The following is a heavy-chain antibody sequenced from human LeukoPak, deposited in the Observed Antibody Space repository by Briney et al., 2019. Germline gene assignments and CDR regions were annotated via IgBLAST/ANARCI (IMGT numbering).Heavy chain of an antibody. J-gene: IGHJ4*02. Sequence: PSETLSLTCTVSGASITSSYWNWIRQAPGKGLEWIGYIYHSGTTNYNPSLSSQVTISVATSKNQVSLKLRSVTAADTAVYYCAGEGYASGWYPDWGQGTLVTVSS. CDR2: IYHSGTT. CDR1: GASITSSY. V-gene: IGHV4-59*01. CDR3: AGEGYASGWYPD. D-gene: IGHD6-19*01.